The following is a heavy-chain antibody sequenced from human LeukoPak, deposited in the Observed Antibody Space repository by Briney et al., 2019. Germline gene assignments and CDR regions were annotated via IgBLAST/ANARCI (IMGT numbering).Heavy chain of an antibody. CDR1: GGSISSSNW. Sequence: SETLSLTCAVSGGSISSSNWWSWVRQPPGKGLEWIGEIYHSGSTNYNPSLKSRVTISVDKSKNQFSLKLSSVTAADTAVYYCARDLGYCSSTSCYANWYFDLWGRGTLVTVSS. CDR2: IYHSGST. D-gene: IGHD2-2*03. V-gene: IGHV4-4*02. J-gene: IGHJ2*01. CDR3: ARDLGYCSSTSCYANWYFDL.